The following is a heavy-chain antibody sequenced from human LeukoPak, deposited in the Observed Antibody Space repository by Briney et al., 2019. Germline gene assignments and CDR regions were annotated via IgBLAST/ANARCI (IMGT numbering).Heavy chain of an antibody. CDR1: GFTFSSYG. CDR3: AKDNYDYGDYDGGDY. V-gene: IGHV3-30*02. Sequence: GGSLRLSCAASGFTFSSYGMHWVRQAPGKGLEWVAFIQYDGSNKYYADSVKGRFTISRNNSKNTLYLQMNSLRAEDTAVYYCAKDNYDYGDYDGGDYWGQGTLVTVSS. CDR2: IQYDGSNK. D-gene: IGHD4-17*01. J-gene: IGHJ4*02.